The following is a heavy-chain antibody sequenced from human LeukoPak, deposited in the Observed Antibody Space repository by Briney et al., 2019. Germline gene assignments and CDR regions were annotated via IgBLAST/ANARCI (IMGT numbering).Heavy chain of an antibody. V-gene: IGHV3-30-3*01. Sequence: PEGSLRLSCAASGFTFSSYAMHWVRQAPGKGLEWVAVISYDGSNKYYADSVKGRFTISRDNSKNTLYLQMNSLRAEDTAVYYCARDGTILLWFGELSASLSYYYGMDVWGQGTTVTVSS. CDR2: ISYDGSNK. CDR1: GFTFSSYA. D-gene: IGHD3-10*01. J-gene: IGHJ6*02. CDR3: ARDGTILLWFGELSASLSYYYGMDV.